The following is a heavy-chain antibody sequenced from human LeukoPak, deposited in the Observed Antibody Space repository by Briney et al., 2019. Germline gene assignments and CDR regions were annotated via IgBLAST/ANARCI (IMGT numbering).Heavy chain of an antibody. CDR1: GGSFSGYY. J-gene: IGHJ5*02. Sequence: PSETLSLTCAVYGGSFSGYYWSWIRQPPGKGLEWIGEINHSGSTNYNPSLKSRVTISVDTSKNQFSLKLSSVTAADTAVYYCARASTITFGGVIVPFDPWGQGTLVTVSS. CDR2: INHSGST. V-gene: IGHV4-34*01. D-gene: IGHD3-16*02. CDR3: ARASTITFGGVIVPFDP.